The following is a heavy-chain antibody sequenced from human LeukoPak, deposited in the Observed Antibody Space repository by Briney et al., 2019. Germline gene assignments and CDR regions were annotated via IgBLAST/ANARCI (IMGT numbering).Heavy chain of an antibody. CDR2: IRYDGSNK. CDR3: AKGYCSGGSCQHIDY. J-gene: IGHJ4*02. CDR1: GFTFSSYG. D-gene: IGHD2-15*01. Sequence: PGGSLRLSCAASGFTFSSYGMHWVRQAPGKGLEWVAFIRYDGSNKYYADSVKGRFTISRDNSKNTLYLQMNSLRAEDTAVYYCAKGYCSGGSCQHIDYWGQGTLVTVSS. V-gene: IGHV3-30*02.